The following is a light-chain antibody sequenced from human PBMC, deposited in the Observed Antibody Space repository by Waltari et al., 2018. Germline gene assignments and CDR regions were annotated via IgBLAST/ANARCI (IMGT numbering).Light chain of an antibody. CDR3: HQYDTSPDT. CDR2: GAS. V-gene: IGKV3-20*01. J-gene: IGKJ2*01. Sequence: EIMLTQSPGPLSLSPGERATLSCRASQSIINYLAWYQQKPGQAPRLLIYGASTRATGIPDRFSGSGSGTDFTLTISRLEPEDFAVYYCHQYDTSPDTFGQGTKLEIK. CDR1: QSIINY.